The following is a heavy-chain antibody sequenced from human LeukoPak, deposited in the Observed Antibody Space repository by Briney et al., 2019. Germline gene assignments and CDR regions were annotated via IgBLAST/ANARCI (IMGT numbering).Heavy chain of an antibody. Sequence: SETLSLTCTVSGGSISSYYWSWIRQPPGKGLEWIGYIYYSGSTNYNPSLKSRVTISVDTSKNQFPLKLSSVTAADTAVYYCARDRDYYDSRGFDYWGQGTLVTVSS. CDR2: IYYSGST. CDR3: ARDRDYYDSRGFDY. J-gene: IGHJ4*02. D-gene: IGHD3-22*01. V-gene: IGHV4-59*01. CDR1: GGSISSYY.